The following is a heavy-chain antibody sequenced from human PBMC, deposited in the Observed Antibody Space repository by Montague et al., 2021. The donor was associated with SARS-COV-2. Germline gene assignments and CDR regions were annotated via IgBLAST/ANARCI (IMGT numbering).Heavy chain of an antibody. V-gene: IGHV4-39*01. CDR2: IYHNGKT. CDR1: GDSITNTRYF. D-gene: IGHD1-7*01. CDR3: AVELNYFFDY. J-gene: IGHJ4*02. Sequence: SETLSTCNVSGDSITNTRYFWGWIRQPPGKALEWIGSIYHNGKTYYNPSLERRALLSIDTSKNQFSLRLSSVIASDTAVYYCAVELNYFFDYWGQGFLVSVSS.